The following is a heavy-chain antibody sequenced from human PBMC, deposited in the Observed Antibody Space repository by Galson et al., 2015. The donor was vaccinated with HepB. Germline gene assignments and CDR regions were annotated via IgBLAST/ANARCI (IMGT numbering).Heavy chain of an antibody. CDR1: GYSFTSYW. CDR2: IYPGDSDT. V-gene: IGHV5-51*03. Sequence: QSGAEVKKPGESLKISCKGSGYSFTSYWIGWVRQMPGKGLEWMGIIYPGDSDTRYSPSFQGQVTISADKSISTAYLQWSSLKASDTAMYYCARVDYCSSTSCYRGYYYYYMDVWGKGTTVTVSS. CDR3: ARVDYCSSTSCYRGYYYYYMDV. J-gene: IGHJ6*03. D-gene: IGHD2-2*02.